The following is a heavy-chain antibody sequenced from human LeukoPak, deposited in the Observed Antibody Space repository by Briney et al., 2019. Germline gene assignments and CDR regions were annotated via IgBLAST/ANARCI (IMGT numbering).Heavy chain of an antibody. J-gene: IGHJ6*02. D-gene: IGHD2-2*02. CDR2: ISYDGSNK. CDR1: GFTFSSYA. Sequence: AGGSLRLSCAASGFTFSSYAMHWVRQAPGKGLEWVAVISYDGSNKYYADSVKGRFTISRDNAKNSLYLQMNSLRAEDTAVYYCARGYCSSTSCYTKTTNYYYYGMDVWGQGTTVTVSS. CDR3: ARGYCSSTSCYTKTTNYYYYGMDV. V-gene: IGHV3-30-3*01.